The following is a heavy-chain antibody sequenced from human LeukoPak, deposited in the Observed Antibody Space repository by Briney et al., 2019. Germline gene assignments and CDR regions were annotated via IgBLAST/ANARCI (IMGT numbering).Heavy chain of an antibody. Sequence: GASVKVSCKASGYTFTSYDINWVRQATGQGLEWMGWMNPNSGGTNYAQKFQGRVTMTRDTSISTAYMELSRLRSDDTAVYYCARDGFLAVAGIDVVFDYWGQGTLVTVSS. D-gene: IGHD6-19*01. CDR2: MNPNSGGT. CDR1: GYTFTSYD. CDR3: ARDGFLAVAGIDVVFDY. J-gene: IGHJ4*02. V-gene: IGHV1-2*02.